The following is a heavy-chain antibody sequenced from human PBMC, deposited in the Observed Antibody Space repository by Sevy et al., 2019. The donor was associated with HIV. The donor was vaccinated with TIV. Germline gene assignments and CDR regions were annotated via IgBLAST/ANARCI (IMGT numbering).Heavy chain of an antibody. J-gene: IGHJ6*02. V-gene: IGHV3-30*04. Sequence: GGSLRLSCAASVFTFSSYAMHWVRQAPGKGLEWVAVISYDGSNKYYADSVKGRFTISRDNSKNTLYLQMNSLRAEDTAVYYCARGGSSWWLYGMDVWGQGTTVTVSS. CDR2: ISYDGSNK. CDR3: ARGGSSWWLYGMDV. CDR1: VFTFSSYA. D-gene: IGHD6-13*01.